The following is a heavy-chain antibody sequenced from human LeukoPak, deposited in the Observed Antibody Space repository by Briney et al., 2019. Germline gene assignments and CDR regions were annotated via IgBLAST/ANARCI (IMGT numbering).Heavy chain of an antibody. Sequence: GGSLRLSCAASGFTFSSYAISWVRQAPGKGLEWVSAISGSGGSTYYADSVKGRFTISRDNSKNTLYLQMNSLRAEDTAVYYCASDSSGWYGFDYWGQGTLVTVSS. CDR1: GFTFSSYA. D-gene: IGHD6-19*01. CDR2: ISGSGGST. J-gene: IGHJ4*02. CDR3: ASDSSGWYGFDY. V-gene: IGHV3-23*01.